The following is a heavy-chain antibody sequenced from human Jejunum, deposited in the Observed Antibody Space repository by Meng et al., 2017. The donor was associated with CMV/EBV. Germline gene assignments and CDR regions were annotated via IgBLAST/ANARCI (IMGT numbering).Heavy chain of an antibody. CDR1: GFTISAYW. CDR3: ARGGSTGLAQ. Sequence: LSCAGSGFTISAYWMHWVRQAPGKGLVWVSHINGDGSIINYADSVKGRFTISRDDAKNTLYPQMNSLRDEDTAVYFCARGGSTGLAQWGQGTLVTVSS. J-gene: IGHJ4*02. CDR2: INGDGSII. V-gene: IGHV3-74*01. D-gene: IGHD3-16*01.